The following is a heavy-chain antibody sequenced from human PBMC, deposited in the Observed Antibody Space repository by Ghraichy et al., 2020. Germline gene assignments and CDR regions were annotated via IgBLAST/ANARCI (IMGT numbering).Heavy chain of an antibody. CDR2: ISYDGSNK. V-gene: IGHV3-30*03. D-gene: IGHD3-22*01. Sequence: GGSLRLSCAASGFTFSSYGMHWVRQAPGKGLEWVAVISYDGSNKYYADSVKGRFTISRDNSKNTLYLQMNSLRAEDTAVYYCAIDRDSSFDYWGQGTLVTVSS. J-gene: IGHJ4*02. CDR3: AIDRDSSFDY. CDR1: GFTFSSYG.